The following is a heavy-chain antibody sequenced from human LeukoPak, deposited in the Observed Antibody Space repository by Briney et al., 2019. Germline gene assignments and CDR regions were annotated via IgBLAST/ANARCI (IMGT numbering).Heavy chain of an antibody. J-gene: IGHJ4*02. Sequence: GGSLRLSCAASGFTFSSYAMHWVRQAPGKGLEWVANIKQDGSEKYYVDSVKGRFTISRDNAKNSLYLQMNSLRAEDTAVYYCARLRDDYYDSSGYYDYWGQGTLVTVSS. V-gene: IGHV3-7*01. CDR2: IKQDGSEK. CDR3: ARLRDDYYDSSGYYDY. D-gene: IGHD3-22*01. CDR1: GFTFSSYA.